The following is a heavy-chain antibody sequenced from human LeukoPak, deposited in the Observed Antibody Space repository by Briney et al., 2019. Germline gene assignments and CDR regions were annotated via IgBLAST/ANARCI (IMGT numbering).Heavy chain of an antibody. CDR3: ARGPHYALGIYFDY. CDR2: INHSGST. CDR1: SGSFSGYY. V-gene: IGHV4-34*01. Sequence: PSETLSLTCAVYSGSFSGYYWSWIRQPPGKGLEWIGEINHSGSTNYNPSLKSRVTMSVDTSKNQFSLKLSSVTAADTAVYYCARGPHYALGIYFDYWGQGTLVTVSS. J-gene: IGHJ4*02. D-gene: IGHD7-27*01.